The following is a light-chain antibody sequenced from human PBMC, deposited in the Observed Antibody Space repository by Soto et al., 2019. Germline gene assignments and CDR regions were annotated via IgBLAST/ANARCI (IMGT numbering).Light chain of an antibody. CDR1: SSDVGTYNF. CDR3: CSYVGSYTSYV. Sequence: QSVLTQPRSVSGSPGQSVTISCTRTSSDVGTYNFVSWYQQHPGKAPKFMIYDVTKRPSGVPDRFSGSKSGNTASLTISGLQAEDEADYYCCSYVGSYTSYVFGTGTKVTVL. CDR2: DVT. J-gene: IGLJ1*01. V-gene: IGLV2-11*01.